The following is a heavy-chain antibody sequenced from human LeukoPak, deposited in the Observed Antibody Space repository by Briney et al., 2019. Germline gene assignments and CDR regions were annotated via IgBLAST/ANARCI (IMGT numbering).Heavy chain of an antibody. CDR3: ARGRRRYYYDSSGPINWSDP. CDR2: INHSGST. CDR1: GGSFSGYY. D-gene: IGHD3-22*01. Sequence: PSETLSLTCAVYGGSFSGYYWSWIRQPPGKGLEWIGEINHSGSTNYNPSLKSRVTISVDTSKNQFSLKLSSVAAADTAVYYCARGRRRYYYDSSGPINWSDPWGQGTLVAVSS. V-gene: IGHV4-34*01. J-gene: IGHJ5*02.